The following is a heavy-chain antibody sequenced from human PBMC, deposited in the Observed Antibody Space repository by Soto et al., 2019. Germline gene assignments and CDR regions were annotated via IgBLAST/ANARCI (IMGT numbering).Heavy chain of an antibody. Sequence: QVQLVESGGGVVQPGRPLRLSCAASGLTFSSHGMHWVRQAPGKGLEWVAVISYDGSNKYYADSVKGRFTISRDNSKNTLYLQMNSLRAEDTAVYYCAKAGWNLQRLDDYWGQGTLVSVSS. CDR1: GLTFSSHG. CDR2: ISYDGSNK. J-gene: IGHJ4*02. CDR3: AKAGWNLQRLDDY. D-gene: IGHD1-1*01. V-gene: IGHV3-30*18.